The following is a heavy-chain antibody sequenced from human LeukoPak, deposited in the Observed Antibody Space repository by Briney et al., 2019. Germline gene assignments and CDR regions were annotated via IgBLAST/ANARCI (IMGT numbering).Heavy chain of an antibody. Sequence: ASVKVSCKASGYSFSDYYMHWVRQAPGQGLEWMGWINPNSGVTNYAQKFQGRVTMTRETSISTAYMELSRLRSDDTAVYYCARALLGQERVTTDAFDIWGQGTMVTVSS. CDR3: ARALLGQERVTTDAFDI. CDR2: INPNSGVT. D-gene: IGHD4-17*01. CDR1: GYSFSDYY. V-gene: IGHV1-2*02. J-gene: IGHJ3*02.